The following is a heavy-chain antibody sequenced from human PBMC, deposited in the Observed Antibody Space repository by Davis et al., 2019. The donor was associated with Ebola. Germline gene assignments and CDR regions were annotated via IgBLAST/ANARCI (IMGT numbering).Heavy chain of an antibody. D-gene: IGHD2-2*01. Sequence: ASVTVSCKASGYTFTGYYMHWVRQAPAQGLEWMGWINPNSGGTNYAQKFQGRVTMPRDTSISTAYMELSRLRSDDTAVYYCARSACSSTSCYGGGWFDPWGQGTLVTVSS. V-gene: IGHV1-2*02. CDR2: INPNSGGT. CDR1: GYTFTGYY. J-gene: IGHJ5*02. CDR3: ARSACSSTSCYGGGWFDP.